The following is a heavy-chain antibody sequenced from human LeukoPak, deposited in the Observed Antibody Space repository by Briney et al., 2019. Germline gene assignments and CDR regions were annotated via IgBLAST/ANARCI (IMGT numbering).Heavy chain of an antibody. CDR1: GGSITTFY. Sequence: SETLSLTCTFSGGSITTFYWSWIRQPPGQRLEWIGYIHYTGSTNYNPSLKSRVTISIDTSKNQFSLQLTSVTAADTAVYYCARRTGYSGRWFDPWGQGTLVTVSS. D-gene: IGHD6-13*01. CDR2: IHYTGST. J-gene: IGHJ5*02. V-gene: IGHV4-59*13. CDR3: ARRTGYSGRWFDP.